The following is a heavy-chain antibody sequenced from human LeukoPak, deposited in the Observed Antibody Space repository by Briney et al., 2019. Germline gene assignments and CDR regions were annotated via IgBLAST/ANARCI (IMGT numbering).Heavy chain of an antibody. Sequence: GGSLRLSCAASGFTFSSYAMHWVRQAPGKGLEYVSAISSNGGSTYYANSVKSRFTISRDNSKNTLYLQMGSLRAEDMAVYYCARGAQPYSSSSPVDYWGQGTLVTVSS. V-gene: IGHV3-64*01. J-gene: IGHJ4*02. D-gene: IGHD6-6*01. CDR2: ISSNGGST. CDR3: ARGAQPYSSSSPVDY. CDR1: GFTFSSYA.